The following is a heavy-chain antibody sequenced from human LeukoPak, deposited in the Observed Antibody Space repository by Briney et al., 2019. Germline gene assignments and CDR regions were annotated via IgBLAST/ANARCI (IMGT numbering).Heavy chain of an antibody. J-gene: IGHJ4*02. CDR3: ARRYYDILTGYSTWPYYFDY. V-gene: IGHV4-4*07. D-gene: IGHD3-9*01. CDR2: IYTSGST. CDR1: GGSISSYY. Sequence: SETLSLTCTVSGGSISSYYWSWIRQPAGKGLEWIGRIYTSGSTNYNPSLKSRVTMSVDTSKNQFSLKLSSVTAADTAVYYCARRYYDILTGYSTWPYYFDYWGQGTLVTVSS.